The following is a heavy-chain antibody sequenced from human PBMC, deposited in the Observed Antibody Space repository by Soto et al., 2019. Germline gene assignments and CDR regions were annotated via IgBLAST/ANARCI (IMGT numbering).Heavy chain of an antibody. CDR1: GESLSDHY. J-gene: IGHJ5*02. CDR2: INQYGTT. D-gene: IGHD1-20*01. V-gene: IGHV4-34*01. Sequence: QVQLQQWGAGLLKPSETLCLICAVSGESLSDHYWSWIRQSPGKGLEWIGDINQYGTTNYNPSLKSRVTISADTSKNQFFLMLNSVTAADTAVYYCARGAHISGVTRCFDPWGQGTLVTVSS. CDR3: ARGAHISGVTRCFDP.